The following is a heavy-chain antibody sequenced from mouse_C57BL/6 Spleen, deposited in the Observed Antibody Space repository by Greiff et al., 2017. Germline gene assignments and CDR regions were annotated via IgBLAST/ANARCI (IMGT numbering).Heavy chain of an antibody. Sequence: QVQLQQSGAELVKPGASVKISCKASGYAFSSYWMNWVKQRPGKGLEWIGQIYPGDGDTNYNGKFKGKATLTADKSSSTAYMQLSSLTSEDSAVYFCARLGEYLYAMDYWGQGTSVTVSS. CDR1: GYAFSSYW. CDR3: ARLGEYLYAMDY. V-gene: IGHV1-80*01. D-gene: IGHD5-1*01. J-gene: IGHJ4*01. CDR2: IYPGDGDT.